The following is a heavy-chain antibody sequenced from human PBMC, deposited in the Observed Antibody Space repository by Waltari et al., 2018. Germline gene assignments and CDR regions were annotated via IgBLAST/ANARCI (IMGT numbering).Heavy chain of an antibody. CDR1: GFRFSSSS. D-gene: IGHD1-1*01. J-gene: IGHJ4*02. V-gene: IGHV3-23*01. CDR2: ISISGTKL. Sequence: EVQLLESGGGFVQPGGSLRISCVVSGFRFSSSSMSWVRQAPGKGLEWVSSISISGTKLYYADSVKGRFTISRDNSKNALHLQMNSLRAEDTAIYYCAKEIRPNDFWGQGTLVTVSS. CDR3: AKEIRPNDF.